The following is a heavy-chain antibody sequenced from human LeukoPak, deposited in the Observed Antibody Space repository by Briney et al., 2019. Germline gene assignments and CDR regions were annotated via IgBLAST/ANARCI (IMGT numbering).Heavy chain of an antibody. V-gene: IGHV1-69*04. CDR2: IIPILGIA. Sequence: GASVKVSCKASGGTFSSYAISWVRQAPGQGLEWMGRIIPILGIANYAQKFQGRVTITADKSTSTAYMELSSLRSEDTAVYYCASLYFDWLFRDYWGQGTLVTVSS. CDR3: ASLYFDWLFRDY. D-gene: IGHD3-9*01. J-gene: IGHJ4*02. CDR1: GGTFSSYA.